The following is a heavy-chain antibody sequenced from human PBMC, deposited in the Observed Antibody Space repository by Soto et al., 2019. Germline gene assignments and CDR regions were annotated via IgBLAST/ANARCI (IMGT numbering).Heavy chain of an antibody. CDR3: ARDIRVGAYAFDY. CDR2: INAGNGNT. J-gene: IGHJ4*02. V-gene: IGHV1-3*01. CDR1: GYTFTSYA. Sequence: QVQLVQSGAEVKKPGASVKVSCKASGYTFTSYAMHWVRQAPGQRLEWMGWINAGNGNTKYSQKFQGRVTITRDTSASTAYMELSSLRSEDTAVYYCARDIRVGAYAFDYWGQGTLVTVSS. D-gene: IGHD1-26*01.